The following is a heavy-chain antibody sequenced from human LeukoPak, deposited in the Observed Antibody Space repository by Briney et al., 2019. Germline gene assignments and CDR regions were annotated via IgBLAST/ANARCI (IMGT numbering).Heavy chain of an antibody. CDR2: IIPILGIA. V-gene: IGHV1-69*04. CDR3: ARDLGGSCYSGCTPQH. J-gene: IGHJ1*01. Sequence: ASVKVSCKASGGTFSSYAISWVRQAPGQGLEWMGRIIPILGIANYAQKFQGRVTITADKSTSTAYMELSSLRSEDTAVYYCARDLGGSCYSGCTPQHWGQGTLVTVSS. CDR1: GGTFSSYA. D-gene: IGHD2-15*01.